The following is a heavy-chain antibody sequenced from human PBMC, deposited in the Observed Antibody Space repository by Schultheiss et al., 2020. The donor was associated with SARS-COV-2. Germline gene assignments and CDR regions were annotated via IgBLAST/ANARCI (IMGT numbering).Heavy chain of an antibody. CDR2: ISGSGGST. CDR1: GFTVSSNY. V-gene: IGHV3-23*01. Sequence: GGSLRLSCAASGFTVSSNYMSWVRQAPGKGLEWVSAISGSGGSTYYADSVKGRFTISRDNSKNTLYLQMNSLKTEDTAVYYCTTDQDEDYYYYYMDVWGKGTTVTVSS. CDR3: TTDQDEDYYYYYMDV. J-gene: IGHJ6*03.